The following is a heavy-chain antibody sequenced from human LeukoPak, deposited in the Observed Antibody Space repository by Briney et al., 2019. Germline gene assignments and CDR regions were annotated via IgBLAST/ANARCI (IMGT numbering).Heavy chain of an antibody. CDR3: ARIPAAIVGYFDH. CDR2: IYHSGST. V-gene: IGHV4-38-2*02. Sequence: SETLSLTCTVSGYSISSGYYWGWIRQPPGKGLEWIGSIYHSGSTYYNPSLKSRVTISVDMSKNQFSLKLSSVTAADTAVYYCARIPAAIVGYFDHWGQGTLVTVSS. CDR1: GYSISSGYY. D-gene: IGHD2-2*02. J-gene: IGHJ4*02.